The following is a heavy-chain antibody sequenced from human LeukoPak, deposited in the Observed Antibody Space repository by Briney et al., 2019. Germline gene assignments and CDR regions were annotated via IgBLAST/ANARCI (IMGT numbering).Heavy chain of an antibody. CDR3: AKAGYSSGWAIYFDY. Sequence: LSLTCTVSGYSISSGYYWGWIRQPPGKGLEWVSGISWNSGSIGYADSVKGRFTISRDNAKNSLYLQMNSLRAEDTALYYCAKAGYSSGWAIYFDYWGQGTLVTVSS. V-gene: IGHV3-9*01. D-gene: IGHD6-19*01. J-gene: IGHJ4*02. CDR1: GYSISSGYY. CDR2: ISWNSGSI.